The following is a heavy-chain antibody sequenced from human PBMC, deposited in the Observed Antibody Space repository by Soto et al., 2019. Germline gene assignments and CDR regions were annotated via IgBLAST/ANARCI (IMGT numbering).Heavy chain of an antibody. J-gene: IGHJ5*02. CDR2: IIPIFVTA. CDR3: ARVSVVDALYNWFEP. CDR1: GGTFSSYA. V-gene: IGHV1-69*06. Sequence: SVKVSCKASGGTFSSYAISWVRQAPGQGLEWMGGIIPIFVTANYAQKFQGRVTITADKSTSTAYMELSSLRSEDTAVYYCARVSVVDALYNWFEPWGQGTLGTVSS. D-gene: IGHD2-15*01.